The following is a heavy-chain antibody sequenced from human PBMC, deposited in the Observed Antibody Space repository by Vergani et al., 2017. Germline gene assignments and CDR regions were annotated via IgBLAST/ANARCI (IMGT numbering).Heavy chain of an antibody. CDR2: IYYSGST. CDR1: GGSISSYY. CDR3: ARAPYFLRGVAGPYYMDV. D-gene: IGHD3-3*01. Sequence: QVQLQESGPGLVKPSETLSLTCTVSGGSISSYYWSWIRQPPGKGLEWIGDIYYSGSTNYNPSLKSRVTISVDTAKNQFSLKLSSVTAADTAVYYCARAPYFLRGVAGPYYMDVWGKGTTVTVSS. V-gene: IGHV4-59*01. J-gene: IGHJ6*03.